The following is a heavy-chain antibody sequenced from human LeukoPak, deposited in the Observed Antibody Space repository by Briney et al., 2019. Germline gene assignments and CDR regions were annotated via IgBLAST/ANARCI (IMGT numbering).Heavy chain of an antibody. V-gene: IGHV1-69*01. Sequence: SVKVSCKASGGTFSSYAISWVRQAPGQGLEWMGGIIPIFGTANYAQKFQGRVTITADESTSTAYMGLSSLRSEDTAVYYCARDLYDSSGYYPNYFDYWGQGTLVTVSS. CDR1: GGTFSSYA. D-gene: IGHD3-22*01. J-gene: IGHJ4*02. CDR2: IIPIFGTA. CDR3: ARDLYDSSGYYPNYFDY.